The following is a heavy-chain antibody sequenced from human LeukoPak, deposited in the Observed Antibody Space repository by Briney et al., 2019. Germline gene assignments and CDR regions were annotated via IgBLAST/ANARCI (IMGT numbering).Heavy chain of an antibody. V-gene: IGHV3-30-3*01. J-gene: IGHJ4*02. CDR2: ISYDGSNK. CDR1: GFTFSSYA. Sequence: GGSLRLSCAASGFTFSSYAMHWVRQAPGKGLEWVAVISYDGSNKYYADSVKGRFTISRDNSKNTLYLQMNSLRAEDTAVYYCATTYYYGSGSYILSPNFDYWGQGTLVTVSS. D-gene: IGHD3-10*01. CDR3: ATTYYYGSGSYILSPNFDY.